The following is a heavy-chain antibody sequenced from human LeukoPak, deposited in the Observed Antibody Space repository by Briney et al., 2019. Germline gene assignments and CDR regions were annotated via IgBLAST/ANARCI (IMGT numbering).Heavy chain of an antibody. CDR2: IYYSGSI. CDR3: ARVGHSGYYYGFDY. Sequence: PSETLSLTCTVSGGSVSSGSYYWSWIRQPPGKGLEWIGYIYYSGSINYNPSLKSRVTISVDTSKNQFSLKLSSVTAADTAVCYCARVGHSGYYYGFDYWGQGTLVTVSS. J-gene: IGHJ4*02. V-gene: IGHV4-61*01. D-gene: IGHD5-18*01. CDR1: GGSVSSGSYY.